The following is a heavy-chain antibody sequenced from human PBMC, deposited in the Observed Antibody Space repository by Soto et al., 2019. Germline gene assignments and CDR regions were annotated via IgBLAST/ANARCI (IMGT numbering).Heavy chain of an antibody. J-gene: IGHJ6*02. CDR2: ISGSGGST. Sequence: PWGSLRLSGAASGFAFSSYAMSWVRQAPGRGLEWGSTISGSGGSTYYADSVKGRFTISRDSSKNTLYLQMNSLRAEDTAVYYCAKDGDCTGGSCYLRYYYYGMDVWGQGTTVTVS. V-gene: IGHV3-23*01. CDR3: AKDGDCTGGSCYLRYYYYGMDV. D-gene: IGHD2-15*01. CDR1: GFAFSSYA.